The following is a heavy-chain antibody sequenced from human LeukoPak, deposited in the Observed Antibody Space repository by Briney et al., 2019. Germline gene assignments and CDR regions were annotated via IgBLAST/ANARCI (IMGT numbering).Heavy chain of an antibody. J-gene: IGHJ4*02. CDR1: GGTFSSYA. CDR3: ARDRAYSGSYPFDY. V-gene: IGHV1-69*05. CDR2: IIPIFGTA. Sequence: SVKVSCKTSGGTFSSYAITWVRQAPGQGLEWMGRIIPIFGTANYAQKFQGRVTITTDESTSTAYMELSSLRSEDTAVYYCARDRAYSGSYPFDYWGQGTLVTVSS. D-gene: IGHD1-26*01.